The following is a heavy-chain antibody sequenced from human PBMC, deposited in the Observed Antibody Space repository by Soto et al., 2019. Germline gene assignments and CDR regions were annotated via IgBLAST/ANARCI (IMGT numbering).Heavy chain of an antibody. V-gene: IGHV3-30*18. J-gene: IGHJ4*02. CDR3: AKDRQWLVQVLDY. D-gene: IGHD6-19*01. CDR2: ISYDGSDK. Sequence: GGSLRLSCAASGFTFSSYGMHWVRQAPGKGLEWVAVISYDGSDKYYADSVKGRFTISRDSSKNTLYLQMNSLRAEDTALYYCAKDRQWLVQVLDYWGQGTLVTVSS. CDR1: GFTFSSYG.